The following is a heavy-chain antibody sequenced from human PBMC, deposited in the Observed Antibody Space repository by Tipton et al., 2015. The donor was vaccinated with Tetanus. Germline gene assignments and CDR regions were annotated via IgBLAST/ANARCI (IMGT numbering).Heavy chain of an antibody. CDR2: FKSKSDGGAI. J-gene: IGHJ4*02. CDR1: GFIFSSYG. D-gene: IGHD3-10*01. V-gene: IGHV3-15*01. Sequence: CAASGFIFSSYGIHWIRQAPGKGLEWVGRFKSKSDGGAIDYAAAVKGRFTISRDDSQNMLYLQMNSLKTEDTGVYFCSTSGPGASGGDYWGRGTLVTVSS. CDR3: STSGPGASGGDY.